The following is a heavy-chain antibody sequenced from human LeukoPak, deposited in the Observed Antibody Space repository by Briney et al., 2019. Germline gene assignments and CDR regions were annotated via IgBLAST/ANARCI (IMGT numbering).Heavy chain of an antibody. V-gene: IGHV3-23*01. Sequence: GGSLRLSCAASGFTFSSYAMSWVRQAPGKGLEWVSAISGSGGSTYYADSVKGRFTIARDNSKNTLYLQMNSLRAEDTAVYYCAIYRRYYDSSGYWAFDYWGQGTLVTVSS. CDR1: GFTFSSYA. J-gene: IGHJ4*02. CDR2: ISGSGGST. CDR3: AIYRRYYDSSGYWAFDY. D-gene: IGHD3-22*01.